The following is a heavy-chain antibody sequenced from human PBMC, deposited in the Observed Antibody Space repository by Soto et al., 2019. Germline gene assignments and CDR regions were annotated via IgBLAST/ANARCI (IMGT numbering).Heavy chain of an antibody. Sequence: QVQLQESGPGLVKPSETLSLTCTVSGGSISSYYWSWIRQPPGKGLEWIGYIYYSGSTNYNPSLKSRVTISVDTSKNQISLKLSSVTAADTAVYYCARDRGALGYWGQGTLVTVSS. V-gene: IGHV4-59*01. CDR1: GGSISSYY. CDR3: ARDRGALGY. J-gene: IGHJ4*02. D-gene: IGHD3-10*01. CDR2: IYYSGST.